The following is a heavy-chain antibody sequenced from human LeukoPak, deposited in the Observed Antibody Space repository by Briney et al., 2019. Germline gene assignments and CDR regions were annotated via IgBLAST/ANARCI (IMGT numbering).Heavy chain of an antibody. CDR3: ASARRYNYVNRMDV. V-gene: IGHV3-30*03. J-gene: IGHJ6*04. Sequence: GGSLRLSCAGTGFLFRTYGMHWVRQAPGKGLECVAIISPDGSNEYYVDSVKGRFTISRDNSRNTVFLQMNNLRAEDTAIYYCASARRYNYVNRMDVWGKGTTVTVSP. D-gene: IGHD3-10*02. CDR1: GFLFRTYG. CDR2: ISPDGSNE.